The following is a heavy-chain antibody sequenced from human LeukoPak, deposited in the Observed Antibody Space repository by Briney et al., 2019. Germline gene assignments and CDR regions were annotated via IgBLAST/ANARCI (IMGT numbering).Heavy chain of an antibody. V-gene: IGHV4-39*07. J-gene: IGHJ3*02. CDR1: GGSISSSSYY. CDR3: ARDRRFLEWLLHAFDI. Sequence: PSETLSLTCTVSGGSISSSSYYWGWIRQPPGKGLEWIGSIYYSGSTYYNPSLKSRVTISVDTSKNQFSLKLSSVTAADTAVYYCARDRRFLEWLLHAFDIWGQGTMVTVSS. CDR2: IYYSGST. D-gene: IGHD3-3*01.